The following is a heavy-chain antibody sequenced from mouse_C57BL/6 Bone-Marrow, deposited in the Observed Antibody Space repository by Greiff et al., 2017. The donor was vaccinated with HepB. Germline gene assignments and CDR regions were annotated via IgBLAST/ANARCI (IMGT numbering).Heavy chain of an antibody. CDR1: GYSFTGYY. CDR3: ARMAHY. J-gene: IGHJ2*01. Sequence: EVQLQESGPELVKPGASVKISCKASGYSFTGYYMNWVKQSPEKSLEWIGEINPSTGGTTYNQKFKAKATLTVDKSSSTAYMQLKSLTSEDSAVYYCARMAHYWGQGTTLTVSS. CDR2: INPSTGGT. V-gene: IGHV1-42*01.